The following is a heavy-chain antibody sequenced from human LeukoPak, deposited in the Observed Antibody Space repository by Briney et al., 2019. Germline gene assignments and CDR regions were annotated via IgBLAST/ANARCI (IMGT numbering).Heavy chain of an antibody. D-gene: IGHD2-15*01. CDR3: ARDRGGGIGGY. V-gene: IGHV3-48*01. J-gene: IGHJ4*02. CDR2: ISSSSSTI. Sequence: GGSLRLSCAASGFTFSSYSMNWVRQAPGKGLEWVSYISSSSSTIYYADSVKGRFTISRDNAKNSLYLQMNSLRAEDTAVYYCARDRGGGIGGYWGQGTLVTVSS. CDR1: GFTFSSYS.